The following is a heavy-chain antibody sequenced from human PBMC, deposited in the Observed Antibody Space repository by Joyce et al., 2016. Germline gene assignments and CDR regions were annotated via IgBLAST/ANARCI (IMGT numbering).Heavy chain of an antibody. CDR3: ARGGIVYDYSMDL. CDR1: GFTFSTWS. J-gene: IGHJ6*02. Sequence: VQLVESGGGLVKPGGSLRISFAVSGFTFSTWSMSWCRWGPGKGMEWVSAINSDGTYIFNADSVKGRFTVTRDNAKTSLYLQMNSLRAEDTAVFFCARGGIVYDYSMDLWGQGTTVTVSS. CDR2: INSDGTYI. D-gene: IGHD3-22*01. V-gene: IGHV3-21*02.